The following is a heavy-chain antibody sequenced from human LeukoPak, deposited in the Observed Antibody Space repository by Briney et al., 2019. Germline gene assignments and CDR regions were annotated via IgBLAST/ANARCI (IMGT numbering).Heavy chain of an antibody. CDR1: GFTFSSYA. CDR2: ISYDKSNK. Sequence: PGRSLRLSCAASGFTFSSYAMHWVRQAPGKGLEWVALISYDKSNKYYADSVKGRFTISRDSSKNTLFVQMNSLRTEDTAVYYCARSGVQWQWLLTYDAFDIWGQGTMVTVSS. D-gene: IGHD6-19*01. J-gene: IGHJ3*02. V-gene: IGHV3-30-3*01. CDR3: ARSGVQWQWLLTYDAFDI.